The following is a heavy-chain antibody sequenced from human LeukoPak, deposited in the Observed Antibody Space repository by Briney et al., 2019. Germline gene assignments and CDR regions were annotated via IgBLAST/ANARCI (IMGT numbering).Heavy chain of an antibody. CDR1: GYSISSGNY. J-gene: IGHJ4*02. D-gene: IGHD3-22*01. V-gene: IGHV3-11*04. CDR2: ISSSASAI. Sequence: LSLTCTVSGYSISSGNYWDWIRQPPGKGLEWVSYISSSASAIYYVDSVKGRFTISRDNAKNSLYLQMNSLRPEDTGIYYCARGDLEYYYDRYDYWGQGTLVTVSS. CDR3: ARGDLEYYYDRYDY.